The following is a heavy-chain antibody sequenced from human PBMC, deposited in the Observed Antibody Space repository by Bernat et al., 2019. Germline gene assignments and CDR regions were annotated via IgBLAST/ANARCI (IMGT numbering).Heavy chain of an antibody. D-gene: IGHD6-6*01. CDR3: GGGRQEQVVKGYYYGMDV. J-gene: IGHJ6*02. CDR1: GFIFSSYA. Sequence: QVQLVEPGGGVVQPGRSLRLSCAASGFIFSSYAMHWVRQAPGKGLEWVAVISYDGSNKYHADSVKGRFTISRDNSKNTLDLQMNSLRSEDTAVYYFGGGRQEQVVKGYYYGMDVWGQGTTVTVSS. V-gene: IGHV3-30-3*01. CDR2: ISYDGSNK.